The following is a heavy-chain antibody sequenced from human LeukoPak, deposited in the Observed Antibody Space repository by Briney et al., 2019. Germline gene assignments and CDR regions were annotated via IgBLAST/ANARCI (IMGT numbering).Heavy chain of an antibody. Sequence: GGSLRLSCAASGFTLRTYGMHWVRQAPGKGLEWVAFIRNDGTNKYYADSVKGRFTISRDNSKNTLYLQMNSLRAEDTAVYYCATDGLGLSGAVDYWGQGTLVTVSS. V-gene: IGHV3-30*02. CDR3: ATDGLGLSGAVDY. D-gene: IGHD7-27*01. CDR2: IRNDGTNK. J-gene: IGHJ4*02. CDR1: GFTLRTYG.